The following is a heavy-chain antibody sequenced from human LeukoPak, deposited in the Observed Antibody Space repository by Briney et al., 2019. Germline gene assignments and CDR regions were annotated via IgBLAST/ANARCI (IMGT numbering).Heavy chain of an antibody. D-gene: IGHD3-3*01. J-gene: IGHJ4*02. Sequence: SVKVSCTASGGTFSSYAISWVRQAPGQGLEWMGGIVPIFGTANYAQKFQGRVTITADESTSTAYMELSSLRSEDTAVYYCARLPSAPAYDFWSGYYTRGEYFDYWGQGTLVTVSS. CDR3: ARLPSAPAYDFWSGYYTRGEYFDY. CDR1: GGTFSSYA. CDR2: IVPIFGTA. V-gene: IGHV1-69*13.